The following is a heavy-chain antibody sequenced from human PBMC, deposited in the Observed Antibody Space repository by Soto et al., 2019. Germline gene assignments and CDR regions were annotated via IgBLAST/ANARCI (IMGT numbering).Heavy chain of an antibody. CDR1: GGSISSSSYY. CDR2: IYYSGST. Sequence: LSLTCTVSGGSISSSSYYWGWIRQPPGKGLEWIGSIYYSGSTYYNPSLKSRVTISVDTSKNQFSLKLSSVTAADTAVYYCARHPRYCSGGSCYTPDWFDPWGQGTLVTVSS. CDR3: ARHPRYCSGGSCYTPDWFDP. V-gene: IGHV4-39*01. J-gene: IGHJ5*02. D-gene: IGHD2-15*01.